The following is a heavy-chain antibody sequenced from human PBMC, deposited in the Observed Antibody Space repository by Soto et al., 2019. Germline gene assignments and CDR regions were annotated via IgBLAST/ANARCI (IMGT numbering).Heavy chain of an antibody. CDR3: ARHERYCSSTSCRKEYYFDY. V-gene: IGHV4-39*01. CDR2: IDYSGST. Sequence: QLQLQESGPGLVKPSETLSLTCTVSGGSISSSSYYWGWIRKPPGKGLEWIGSIDYSGSTYYNPSLKSRVTISVDTSKNQFSLKLSSVTAADTAVYYCARHERYCSSTSCRKEYYFDYWGQGTLVTVSS. CDR1: GGSISSSSYY. J-gene: IGHJ4*02. D-gene: IGHD2-2*01.